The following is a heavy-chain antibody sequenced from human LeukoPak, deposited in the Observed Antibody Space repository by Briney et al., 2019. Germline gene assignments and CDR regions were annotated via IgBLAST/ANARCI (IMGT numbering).Heavy chain of an antibody. J-gene: IGHJ4*02. Sequence: PGGSLRLSRAGSGFTFSSYAMSWVRQAPGKGLEWVSAISDTGATTYDADSVKGRFTISRDNSRSTLYLQMNGLRAEDTALYYCAKDTSIGRYCTNGVCSPFDYWGQGTLVTVSS. CDR1: GFTFSSYA. CDR2: ISDTGATT. CDR3: AKDTSIGRYCTNGVCSPFDY. D-gene: IGHD2-8*01. V-gene: IGHV3-23*01.